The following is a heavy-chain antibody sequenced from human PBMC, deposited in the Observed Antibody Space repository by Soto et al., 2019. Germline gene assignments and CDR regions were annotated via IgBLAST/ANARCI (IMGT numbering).Heavy chain of an antibody. D-gene: IGHD3-22*01. Sequence: GGSLRLSCAASGFTFSTYDMTWVRQAPGKGLEWVSYITSGSTTMYYADSVKGRFTISRDNAKNSLYLQMHSLRAEDTAVYYCARYSYDSSGYSYYFDYWGKGTLVTVSS. CDR3: ARYSYDSSGYSYYFDY. CDR2: ITSGSTTM. V-gene: IGHV3-48*01. CDR1: GFTFSTYD. J-gene: IGHJ4*02.